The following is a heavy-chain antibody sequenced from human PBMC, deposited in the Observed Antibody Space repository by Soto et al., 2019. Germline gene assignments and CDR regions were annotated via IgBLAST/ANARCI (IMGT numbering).Heavy chain of an antibody. V-gene: IGHV3-48*02. CDR1: GFTFIDYS. CDR2: IRGSIM. CDR3: VRDRDYGFDF. Sequence: EVQLVESGGGLVQPGGSLRLSCVASGFTFIDYSMNWVRQGPGKGLEWLAYIRGSIMTYADSAKGRFAISRDNTKNSLFLQMTSLRDEDTAVYFCVRDRDYGFDFWGQGALATVSS. J-gene: IGHJ4*02. D-gene: IGHD3-10*01.